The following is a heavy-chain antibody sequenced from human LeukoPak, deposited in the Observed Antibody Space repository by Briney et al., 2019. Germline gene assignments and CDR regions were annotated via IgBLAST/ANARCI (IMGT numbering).Heavy chain of an antibody. CDR1: GFTFSSSS. CDR2: ISSSSSTI. CDR3: AREMAHYFDSSGYSF. V-gene: IGHV3-48*02. J-gene: IGHJ4*02. D-gene: IGHD3-22*01. Sequence: PGGSLRLSCAASGFTFSSSSMNWVRQAPRKGLEWVSYISSSSSTIHYAESVKGRFTISRDNAKNSLYLQMNSLRDEDTAVYYCAREMAHYFDSSGYSFWGQGTLVTVSS.